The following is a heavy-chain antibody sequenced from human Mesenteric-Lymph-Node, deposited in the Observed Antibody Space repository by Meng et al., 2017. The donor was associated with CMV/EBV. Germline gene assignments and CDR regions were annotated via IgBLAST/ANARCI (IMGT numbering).Heavy chain of an antibody. Sequence: GESLKISCAASGFTFSSYAMHWVRQAPGKGLEWVAVISYDGSNKYYADSVKGRFTISRDNSKNTLYLQMNSLRVEDTAVYYCAKGPWDNPHAFNIWGQGTMVTVSS. D-gene: IGHD1-14*01. CDR1: GFTFSSYA. CDR3: AKGPWDNPHAFNI. J-gene: IGHJ3*02. V-gene: IGHV3-30*04. CDR2: ISYDGSNK.